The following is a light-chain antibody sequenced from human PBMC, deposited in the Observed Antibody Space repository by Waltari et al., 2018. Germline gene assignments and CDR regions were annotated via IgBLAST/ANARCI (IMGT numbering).Light chain of an antibody. J-gene: IGKJ2*01. V-gene: IGKV2-30*01. CDR1: QSLVYSDGNTY. Sequence: DVVMTQSPLSLPVTLGQPASISCRSSQSLVYSDGNTYLNWFQQRPGQSPRRLIYKVSNRDSGVPDRVSGSGSGTDFTLKISRVEAEDVGVYYCMQGTHLAYTFGQGTKLEIK. CDR2: KVS. CDR3: MQGTHLAYT.